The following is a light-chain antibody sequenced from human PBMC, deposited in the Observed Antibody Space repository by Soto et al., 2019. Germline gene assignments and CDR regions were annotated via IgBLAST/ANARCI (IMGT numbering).Light chain of an antibody. V-gene: IGLV2-23*02. CDR3: CSYAGSGTPYV. CDR1: TSDVGSYSL. CDR2: EVS. Sequence: QSVLTQPASVSGSPGQSITISCTGTTSDVGSYSLVSWYQQHPGKVPKLLIYEVSKRPSGVSNRFPGSKSANTASLTISGLQAEDVSDYYCCSYAGSGTPYVFGTGTNVTVL. J-gene: IGLJ1*01.